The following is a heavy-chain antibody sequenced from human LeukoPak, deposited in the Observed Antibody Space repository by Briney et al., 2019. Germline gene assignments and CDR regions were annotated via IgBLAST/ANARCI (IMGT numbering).Heavy chain of an antibody. J-gene: IGHJ4*02. CDR2: IYHSGST. V-gene: IGHV4-38-2*01. D-gene: IGHD2/OR15-2a*01. Sequence: SETLSLTCAVSGYSISSGYYWGWIRQPPGKGLEWIGSIYHSGSTYYNPSLKSRVTISVDTSKNQFSLKLSSVTAADTAVYYCARGEYGLFDYWGQGTLVTVSS. CDR1: GYSISSGYY. CDR3: ARGEYGLFDY.